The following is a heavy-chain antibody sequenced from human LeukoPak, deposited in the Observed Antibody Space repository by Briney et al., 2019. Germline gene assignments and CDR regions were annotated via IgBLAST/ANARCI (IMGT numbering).Heavy chain of an antibody. V-gene: IGHV1-2*02. CDR2: INPNSSGT. CDR1: GYTFTGYY. D-gene: IGHD3-22*01. J-gene: IGHJ4*02. CDR3: ARSYYDSSGYPEGFDY. Sequence: ASVKVSCKASGYTFTGYYMHWVRQAPGQGLEWMGWINPNSSGTNYAQKFQGRVTMTRDTSISTAYMELSRLRSDDTAVYYCARSYYDSSGYPEGFDYWGQGTLVTVSS.